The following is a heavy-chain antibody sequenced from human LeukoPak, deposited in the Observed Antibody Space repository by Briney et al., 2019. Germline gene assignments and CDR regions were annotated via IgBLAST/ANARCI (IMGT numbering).Heavy chain of an antibody. D-gene: IGHD6-19*01. CDR2: FDPEDGET. V-gene: IGHV1-24*01. J-gene: IGHJ4*02. CDR1: RYTLTELS. Sequence: ASVKVSCKFSRYTLTELSMHWVRQAPGKGLEWMGGFDPEDGETIYAQKFQGRVTMTEDTSTDTAYMELSSLRSEDTAVYYCATGYSSGWPTQFFDYWGQGTLVTVSS. CDR3: ATGYSSGWPTQFFDY.